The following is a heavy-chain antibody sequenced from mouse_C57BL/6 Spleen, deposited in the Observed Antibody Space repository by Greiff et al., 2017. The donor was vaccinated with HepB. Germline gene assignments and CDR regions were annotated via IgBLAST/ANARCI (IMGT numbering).Heavy chain of an antibody. Sequence: QVQLKQPGAELVMPGASVKLSCKASGYTFTSYWMHWVKQRPGQGLEWIGEIDPSDSYTNYNQKFKGKSTLTVDKSSSTAYMQLSSLTSEDSAVYYCARTGTTVVAGAMDYWGQGTSVTVSS. CDR3: ARTGTTVVAGAMDY. D-gene: IGHD1-1*01. J-gene: IGHJ4*01. V-gene: IGHV1-69*01. CDR1: GYTFTSYW. CDR2: IDPSDSYT.